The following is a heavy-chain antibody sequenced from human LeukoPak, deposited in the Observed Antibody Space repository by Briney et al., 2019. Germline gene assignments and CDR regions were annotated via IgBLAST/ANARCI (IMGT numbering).Heavy chain of an antibody. Sequence: SETLSLTCTVSGGSISSNGYFWDWIRQPPGKGLEWIGSLYYSGSTHYNPALKSQATISVDTSRNQFSLKLSSVTAADTAVYYCARGGIADRLGTWGQGTLVTVSS. J-gene: IGHJ4*02. CDR2: LYYSGST. CDR1: GGSISSNGYF. D-gene: IGHD6-6*01. CDR3: ARGGIADRLGT. V-gene: IGHV4-39*07.